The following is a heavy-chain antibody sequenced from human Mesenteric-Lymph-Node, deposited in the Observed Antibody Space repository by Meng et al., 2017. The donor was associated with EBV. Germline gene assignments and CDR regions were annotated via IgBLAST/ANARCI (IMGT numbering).Heavy chain of an antibody. Sequence: GWVRQMPGKGLEWMGIIWPINSDTTYSPSFQGQVTISVDKSINTAYLQWSSLRASDTAIYYCARHNSNPAFEDQYSSGYYALDHWGQGTLVTVST. J-gene: IGHJ4*02. CDR3: ARHNSNPAFEDQYSSGYYALDH. V-gene: IGHV5-51*01. CDR2: IWPINSDT. D-gene: IGHD6-19*01.